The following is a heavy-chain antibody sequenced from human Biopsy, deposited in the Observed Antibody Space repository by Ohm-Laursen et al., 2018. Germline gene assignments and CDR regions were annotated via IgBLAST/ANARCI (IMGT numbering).Heavy chain of an antibody. CDR2: IYYTGHT. D-gene: IGHD7-27*01. V-gene: IGHV4-59*01. CDR1: GGSIKSYY. J-gene: IGHJ4*02. Sequence: TLSLTCTFSGGSIKSYYWNWIRQSPGKGLEWIGFIYYTGHTNYNPSLKSRATISVDTSKNQFSLKVISVTAADTAVYYCARLTGDPSYWGQGILVTVSS. CDR3: ARLTGDPSY.